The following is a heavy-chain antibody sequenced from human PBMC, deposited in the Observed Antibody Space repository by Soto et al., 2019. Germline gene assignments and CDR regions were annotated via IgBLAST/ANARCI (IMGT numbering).Heavy chain of an antibody. CDR1: GFTFSSYG. V-gene: IGHV3-33*01. CDR2: IWYDGSKE. J-gene: IGHJ4*02. Sequence: QVQLVESVGGVVQPGRSLRLSCAASGFTFSSYGMHWVRQAPGKGLEWVAVIWYDGSKEYYADSGKGRFTISRDTSKNTVYLQMNSLRAEDTAVYYCARDQRRFDYWGQGTLVTVSS. CDR3: ARDQRRFDY.